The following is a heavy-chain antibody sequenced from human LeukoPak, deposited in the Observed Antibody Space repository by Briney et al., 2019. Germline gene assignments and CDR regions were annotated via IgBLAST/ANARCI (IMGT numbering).Heavy chain of an antibody. J-gene: IGHJ5*01. D-gene: IGHD2-2*01. CDR3: ASPGYCSNTRCYSPDS. Sequence: ASVKVSCKASGYTFTGYYMHWVRQAPGQGREWMGWINPNSGGTNYAQRFQGRVTMTRDTSISTAYMELNRLRSDDTAVYYCASPGYCSNTRCYSPDSWGQGTLVTVSS. V-gene: IGHV1-2*02. CDR1: GYTFTGYY. CDR2: INPNSGGT.